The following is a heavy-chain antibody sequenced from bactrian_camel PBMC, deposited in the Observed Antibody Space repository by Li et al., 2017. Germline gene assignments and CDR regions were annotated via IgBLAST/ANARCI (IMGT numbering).Heavy chain of an antibody. Sequence: HVQLVESGGESVQAGGSLRLSCAATGDTYSRACMAWFRQAPGKEREGVATIDRFGFMAYAGSVRGRFTLSRDNAKNTLYLQMNSLKPEDTAMYYCAAEARRCLLADQWTYWGQGTQVTVS. J-gene: IGHJ4*01. CDR2: IDRFGFM. CDR3: AAEARRCLLADQWTY. D-gene: IGHD2*01. CDR1: GDTYSRAC. V-gene: IGHV3S57*01.